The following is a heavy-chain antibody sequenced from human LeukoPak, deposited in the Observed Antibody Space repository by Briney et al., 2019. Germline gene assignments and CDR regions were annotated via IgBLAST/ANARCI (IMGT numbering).Heavy chain of an antibody. Sequence: PSETLSLTCAVSGGSFSGYYWGWIRQPPGKGLEWIGSIYHSGSTYYNPSLKSRVTISVDTSKNQFSLKLSSVTAADTAVYYCASQLAVAVAGLDYWGQGTLVTVSS. D-gene: IGHD6-19*01. J-gene: IGHJ4*02. CDR1: GGSFSGYY. V-gene: IGHV4-38-2*01. CDR3: ASQLAVAVAGLDY. CDR2: IYHSGST.